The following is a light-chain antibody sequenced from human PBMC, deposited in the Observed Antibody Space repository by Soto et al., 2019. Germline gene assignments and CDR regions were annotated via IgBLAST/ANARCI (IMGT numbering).Light chain of an antibody. CDR3: LLYYGGQLGV. CDR1: TGAVTSGYY. J-gene: IGLJ2*01. CDR2: STS. Sequence: QSVVTQEPSLTVSPGGTVTLTCDSRTGAVTSGYYPNWFEQKPGQAPRALIYSTSNKYSWTPARFSGSLLGGKAALTLSGVQPEDEAEYYCLLYYGGQLGVFGGGTKLTVL. V-gene: IGLV7-43*01.